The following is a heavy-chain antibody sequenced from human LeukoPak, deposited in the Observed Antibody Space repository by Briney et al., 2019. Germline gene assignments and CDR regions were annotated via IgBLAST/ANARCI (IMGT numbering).Heavy chain of an antibody. CDR2: INHSGST. V-gene: IGHV4-34*01. Sequence: SETLSLTCAVYGGSFSGYYWSWIRQPPGKGLEWIGEINHSGSTNYNPSLKSRVTISVDTSKNQFSLKLSSVTAADTAVYYCARECESTSCYVGFDPWGQGTLVTVSS. CDR1: GGSFSGYY. D-gene: IGHD2-2*01. J-gene: IGHJ5*02. CDR3: ARECESTSCYVGFDP.